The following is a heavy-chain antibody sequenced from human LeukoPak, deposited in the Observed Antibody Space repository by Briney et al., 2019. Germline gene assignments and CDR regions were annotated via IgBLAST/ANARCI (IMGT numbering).Heavy chain of an antibody. D-gene: IGHD5-18*01. J-gene: IGHJ4*02. Sequence: GGSLRLSCAASGFTFSSYAMSWVRQAPGKGLEWVSAISGSGGSTYYADSVKGRFTISRDNSKNTRYLQMNSLRAEDTAVYYCAKGVGVGYPAGGIDYWGQGTLVTVSS. CDR2: ISGSGGST. CDR3: AKGVGVGYPAGGIDY. V-gene: IGHV3-23*01. CDR1: GFTFSSYA.